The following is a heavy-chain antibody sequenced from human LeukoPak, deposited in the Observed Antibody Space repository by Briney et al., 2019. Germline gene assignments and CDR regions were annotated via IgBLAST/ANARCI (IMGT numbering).Heavy chain of an antibody. D-gene: IGHD2-15*01. V-gene: IGHV4-34*01. Sequence: SETLSLTCAVYGGSFSGYYWSWIRQPPGKGLEWIGEINHSGSTNYHPSLKSRVTISVDTSKNQFSLKLSSVTAADTAVYYCARGGKRAIVVVVAATPFDYWGQGTLVTVSS. CDR1: GGSFSGYY. CDR2: INHSGST. J-gene: IGHJ4*02. CDR3: ARGGKRAIVVVVAATPFDY.